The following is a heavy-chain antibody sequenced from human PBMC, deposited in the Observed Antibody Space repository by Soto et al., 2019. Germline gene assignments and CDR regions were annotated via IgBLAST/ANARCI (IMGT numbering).Heavy chain of an antibody. CDR2: INHSGST. Sequence: LSLTCAVYGGSFSGYYWSWIRQPPGKGLEWIGEINHSGSTNYNPSLKSRVTISVDTSKNQFSLKLSSVTAADTAVYYCARVSGYYNNWFDPWGQGTLVTVSS. V-gene: IGHV4-34*01. J-gene: IGHJ5*02. CDR3: ARVSGYYNNWFDP. D-gene: IGHD3-22*01. CDR1: GGSFSGYY.